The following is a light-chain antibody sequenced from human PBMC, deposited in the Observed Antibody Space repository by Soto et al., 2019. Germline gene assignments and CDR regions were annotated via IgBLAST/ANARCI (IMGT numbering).Light chain of an antibody. J-gene: IGKJ1*01. CDR2: KAS. Sequence: DIQMTQSPSTLSASVGDRVTITCRASQSISSWLAWYQQKPGKAPKLLIYKASSLESGVPLRFSGSGSGTEFTLTISSLQPDDFATYYCHQYNTYSRTFGQGTKVEIK. V-gene: IGKV1-5*03. CDR1: QSISSW. CDR3: HQYNTYSRT.